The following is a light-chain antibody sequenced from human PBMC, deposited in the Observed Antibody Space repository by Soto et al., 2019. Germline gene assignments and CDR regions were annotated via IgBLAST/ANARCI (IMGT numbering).Light chain of an antibody. V-gene: IGKV1-39*01. J-gene: IGKJ1*01. CDR3: QHYSAFSMT. CDR2: AAS. Sequence: SLSASVEDRVIITCRASQSISNHLNWYQQKPGKAPKLLIFAASSLQSGIPSRFSCSRPGPDLTPTISRLQPEDLATYYCQHYSAFSMTFGEGPKV. CDR1: QSISNH.